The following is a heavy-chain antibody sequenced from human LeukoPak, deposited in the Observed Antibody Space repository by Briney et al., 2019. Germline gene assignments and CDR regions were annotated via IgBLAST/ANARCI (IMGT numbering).Heavy chain of an antibody. CDR3: AKGAGYDFWSGGYYYYMDV. CDR2: ISGSGGST. J-gene: IGHJ6*03. V-gene: IGHV3-23*01. D-gene: IGHD3-3*01. CDR1: GFTFSSYA. Sequence: GGSLRLSCAASGFTFSSYAMSWVRQAPGKGLEWVSAISGSGGSTYFADSVKGRLTISRDNSKNTLYLQMDILRADDTAVYYCAKGAGYDFWSGGYYYYMDVWGKGTTVTVSS.